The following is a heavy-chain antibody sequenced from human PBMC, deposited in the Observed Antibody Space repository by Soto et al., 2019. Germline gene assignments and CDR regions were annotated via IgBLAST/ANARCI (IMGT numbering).Heavy chain of an antibody. Sequence: GGSLRLSCTTSGFTFSDIYMSWVRQAPGKGRGWVSYISDDGYTIYYADSVKGRSTISRDNAKNSLDLQKTDLRAEATAVYYRGELLSPFSSGDIDYWGQGTLVTVSS. CDR3: GELLSPFSSGDIDY. V-gene: IGHV3-11*01. J-gene: IGHJ4*02. D-gene: IGHD1-26*01. CDR2: ISDDGYTI. CDR1: GFTFSDIY.